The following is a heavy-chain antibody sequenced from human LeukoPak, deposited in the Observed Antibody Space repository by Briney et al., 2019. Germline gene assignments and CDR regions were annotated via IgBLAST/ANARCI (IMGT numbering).Heavy chain of an antibody. D-gene: IGHD6-6*01. J-gene: IGHJ4*02. V-gene: IGHV1-2*02. CDR2: INPNSGGT. CDR1: GYTFTGYY. Sequence: ASVKVSCKASGYTFTGYYMHWVRQAPGQGLEWMGWINPNSGGTNYAQKFQGRVTMTRDTSISTAYMELSRLRSDDTAVYYCAREEIAAEGAFDYWGQGTLVTVSS. CDR3: AREEIAAEGAFDY.